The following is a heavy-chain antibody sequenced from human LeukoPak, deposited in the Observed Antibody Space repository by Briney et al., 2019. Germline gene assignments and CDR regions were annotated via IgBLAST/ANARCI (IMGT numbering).Heavy chain of an antibody. CDR1: GYSFTSYW. CDR2: SYPGDSDT. J-gene: IGHJ6*03. D-gene: IGHD2-2*01. V-gene: IGHV5-51*01. Sequence: GESLKISCKGSGYSFTSYWIGWVRQMPGKGLEWMGISYPGDSDTRYSPSFQDHGTISADKSISPAYLQWSSLKASDTAMYYCARQARYQLPGYYYYMNVWGKGTPVTVSS. CDR3: ARQARYQLPGYYYYMNV.